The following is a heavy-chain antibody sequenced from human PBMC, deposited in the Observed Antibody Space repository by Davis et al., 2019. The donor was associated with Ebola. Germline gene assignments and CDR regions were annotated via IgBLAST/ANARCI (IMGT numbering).Heavy chain of an antibody. CDR1: GFTFSSYA. V-gene: IGHV3-49*04. Sequence: PGGSLRLSCAASGFTFSSYAMSWVRQAPGKGLEWVGFIRSKAYGGTTEYAASVKGRFTISRDDSKSIAYLQMNSLKTEDTAVYYCTREFGGSCDYWGQGTLVTVSS. CDR2: IRSKAYGGTT. CDR3: TREFGGSCDY. J-gene: IGHJ4*02. D-gene: IGHD2-15*01.